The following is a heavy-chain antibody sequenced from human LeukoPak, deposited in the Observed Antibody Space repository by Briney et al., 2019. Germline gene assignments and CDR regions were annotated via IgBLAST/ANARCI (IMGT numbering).Heavy chain of an antibody. V-gene: IGHV4-59*08. D-gene: IGHD6-13*01. CDR3: ARPEAAAGIDY. Sequence: SETLSLTCTVSVGSISSYYWSWIRQPPAKGLEWSGYSDYSGSTDYTPSLKSRVTISVDTSKNQFSLKLSSVTAADTAVYYCARPEAAAGIDYWGQGPLVTVSS. CDR2: SDYSGST. CDR1: VGSISSYY. J-gene: IGHJ4*02.